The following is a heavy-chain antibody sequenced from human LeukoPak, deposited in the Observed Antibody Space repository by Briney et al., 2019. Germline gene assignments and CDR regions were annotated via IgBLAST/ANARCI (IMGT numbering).Heavy chain of an antibody. V-gene: IGHV3-21*01. J-gene: IGHJ4*02. CDR1: GFTFSSYS. CDR2: ITGSSSHS. D-gene: IGHD4/OR15-4a*01. Sequence: GGSLRLSCAASGFTFSSYSMNWVRQAPGKGLEWVSSITGSSSHSYYAASVKGRFTISRDNAKNSLYLRMNGLRAEDTAVYYCASLMTTMTIHDFWGQGTPVTVSS. CDR3: ASLMTTMTIHDF.